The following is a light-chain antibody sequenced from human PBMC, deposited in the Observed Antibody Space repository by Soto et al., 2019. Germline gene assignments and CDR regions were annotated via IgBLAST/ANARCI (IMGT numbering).Light chain of an antibody. CDR2: WTS. CDR1: QSVLYSSNNKNY. J-gene: IGKJ2*01. Sequence: DIVMTQSPDSLAVSLGERATINCRSSQSVLYSSNNKNYLAWYQQKPGHPPKLLIYWTSTRESGVPDRFSGSGSGTDSTLTISSLQAEDVAVYYCHQYYSLPYTFGQGTKLEIK. CDR3: HQYYSLPYT. V-gene: IGKV4-1*01.